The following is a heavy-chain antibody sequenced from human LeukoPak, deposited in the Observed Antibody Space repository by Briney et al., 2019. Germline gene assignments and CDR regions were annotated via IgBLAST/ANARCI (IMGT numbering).Heavy chain of an antibody. Sequence: PSETLSLTCAVYGGSFSGYYWSWIRQPPGKGLEWIGYIYHSGSTYYNPSLKSRVTISVDRSKNQFSLKLSSVTAADTAVYYCARASSGYYWDFDYWGQGALVTVSS. V-gene: IGHV4-34*01. CDR2: IYHSGST. J-gene: IGHJ4*02. CDR1: GGSFSGYY. D-gene: IGHD3-22*01. CDR3: ARASSGYYWDFDY.